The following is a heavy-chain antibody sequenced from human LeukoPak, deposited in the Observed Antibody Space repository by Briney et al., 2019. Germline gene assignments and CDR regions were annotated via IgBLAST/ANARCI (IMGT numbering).Heavy chain of an antibody. CDR2: IYYSGSS. Sequence: ASETLSLTCTVSRGSIGGAGYYWSWIRQHPGKGLEWIGYIYYSGSSYYNPSLKSRVSISVDTSKNQFSLNLRSVTAADTAVYYCARDKVTVTGNWFDPWGQGTLVTVSS. V-gene: IGHV4-31*03. J-gene: IGHJ5*02. CDR3: ARDKVTVTGNWFDP. CDR1: RGSIGGAGYY. D-gene: IGHD4-17*01.